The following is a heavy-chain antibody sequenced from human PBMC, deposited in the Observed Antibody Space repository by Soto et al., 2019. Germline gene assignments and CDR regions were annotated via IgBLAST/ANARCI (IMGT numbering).Heavy chain of an antibody. CDR2: ISGSGGST. V-gene: IGHV3-23*01. CDR3: AKDRIAVAGGASDY. D-gene: IGHD6-19*01. Sequence: EGQLLESGGGLVQPGGSLRLSCAASGVTFSSYAMSWVRQAPGKGLEWVSAISGSGGSTYYADSVKGRFTISRDNAKNTMYLQMNSLRAEDTAVYYCAKDRIAVAGGASDYWGQGTLVTVSS. J-gene: IGHJ4*02. CDR1: GVTFSSYA.